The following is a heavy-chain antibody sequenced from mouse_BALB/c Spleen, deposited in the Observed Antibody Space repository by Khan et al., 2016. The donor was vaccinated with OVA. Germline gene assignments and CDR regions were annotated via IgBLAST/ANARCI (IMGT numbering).Heavy chain of an antibody. CDR1: GYTFSSYW. J-gene: IGHJ3*01. CDR2: ILPGSNST. V-gene: IGHV1-9*01. D-gene: IGHD1-1*01. Sequence: VQLQESGAELMKPGASVKISCKATGYTFSSYWIAWVKQRPGHGLEWIGEILPGSNSTNYNERFKGKATITADTSTNTAYMQLSSLTSEYSAIYYCARGNYYGSTSWFGYWGQGTLVTVSA. CDR3: ARGNYYGSTSWFGY.